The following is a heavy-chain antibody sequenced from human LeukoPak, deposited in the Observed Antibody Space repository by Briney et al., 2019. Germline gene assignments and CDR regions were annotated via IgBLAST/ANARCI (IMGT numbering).Heavy chain of an antibody. CDR1: GFTFSNYW. Sequence: PGGSLRLSCAASGFTFSNYWMSWVRQAPGKGLEWVANIKQDGSDKYYVDPVKGRFTISRDNAKNSLFLQMNSLRVEDTAVHYCARGVYWGQGTLVTVSS. V-gene: IGHV3-7*04. CDR3: ARGVY. J-gene: IGHJ4*02. CDR2: IKQDGSDK.